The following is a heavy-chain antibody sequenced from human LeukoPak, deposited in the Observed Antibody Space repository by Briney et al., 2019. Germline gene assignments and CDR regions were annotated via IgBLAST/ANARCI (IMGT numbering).Heavy chain of an antibody. CDR2: ISGSGGST. V-gene: IGHV3-23*01. D-gene: IGHD3-9*01. Sequence: GGSLRLSCAASGFTFSSYAMSWVRQAPGKGVEWVSAISGSGGSTYYADSVKGRFTISRDNSKNTLYLQMNSLRAEDTAVYYCAKVSTGYYFSGAFDIWGQGTMVTVSS. CDR3: AKVSTGYYFSGAFDI. J-gene: IGHJ3*02. CDR1: GFTFSSYA.